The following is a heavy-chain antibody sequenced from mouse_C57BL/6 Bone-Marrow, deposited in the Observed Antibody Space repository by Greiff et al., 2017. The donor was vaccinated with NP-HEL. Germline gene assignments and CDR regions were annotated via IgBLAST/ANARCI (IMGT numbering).Heavy chain of an antibody. CDR1: GYTFTSYW. CDR3: ASRYYDV. J-gene: IGHJ1*03. Sequence: VQLQQPGADLVKPGASVKLSCKASGYTFTSYWMHWVKQRPGHGLEWIGIIHPNRGSTNYHEKFKSKPILTVDKSSSTTYMQLSSLTSEDSAVYYCASRYYDVRGTGTTVTVSS. CDR2: IHPNRGST. V-gene: IGHV1-64*01.